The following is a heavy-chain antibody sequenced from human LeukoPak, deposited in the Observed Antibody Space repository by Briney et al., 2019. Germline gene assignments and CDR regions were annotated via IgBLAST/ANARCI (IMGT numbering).Heavy chain of an antibody. CDR3: ARGTPGYYYV. Sequence: ASLKVSCKASGYTFTDYYMHWVRQAPGQGLEWMGWINTNSGATKYAQKFQGRVTMTRDTSISTAYMELSSLRSGDTAVYYCARGTPGYYYVWGQGTLVTVSS. CDR2: INTNSGAT. V-gene: IGHV1-2*02. CDR1: GYTFTDYY. J-gene: IGHJ4*02. D-gene: IGHD3-10*02.